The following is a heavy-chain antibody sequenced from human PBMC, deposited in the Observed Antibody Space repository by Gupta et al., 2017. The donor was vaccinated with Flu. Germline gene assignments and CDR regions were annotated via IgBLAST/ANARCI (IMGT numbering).Heavy chain of an antibody. Sequence: IRQHPGKGLEWIGYIYYNGNTYYRLSLKSRVTISVDTSKNQFSLELRSVTAADTAVYYCARGESVVTAIPAATGSYYGMDVWGKGTTVAVSS. J-gene: IGHJ6*04. V-gene: IGHV4-31*02. D-gene: IGHD2-21*02. CDR2: IYYNGNT. CDR3: ARGESVVTAIPAATGSYYGMDV.